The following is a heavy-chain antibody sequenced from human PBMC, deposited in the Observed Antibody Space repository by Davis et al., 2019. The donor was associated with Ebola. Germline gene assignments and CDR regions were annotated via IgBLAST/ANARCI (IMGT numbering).Heavy chain of an antibody. J-gene: IGHJ5*02. CDR2: VYYTGST. V-gene: IGHV4-39*01. Sequence: SETLSLTCSVSGGSISSSGYNWGWVRQPPGKGLEWLGSVYYTGSTYYNPSLKSRVAMSVDTSKNQFSLSLTSLTAADTAIYYWARQHRITRPLDLWGQGTLVTVSS. CDR1: GGSISSSGYN. CDR3: ARQHRITRPLDL. D-gene: IGHD1-14*01.